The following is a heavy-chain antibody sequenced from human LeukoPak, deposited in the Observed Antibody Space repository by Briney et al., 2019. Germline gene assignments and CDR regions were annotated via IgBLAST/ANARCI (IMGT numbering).Heavy chain of an antibody. CDR3: AKEHYYDSSGYYPSFDY. CDR1: GFTFSSYG. D-gene: IGHD3-22*01. Sequence: GGSLRLSCAASGFTFSSYGMHWVRQAPGKGLEWVAVISYDGSNKYYADSVKGRFTISRDNSKSTLYLQMNSLRAEDTAVYYCAKEHYYDSSGYYPSFDYWGQGTLVTVSS. J-gene: IGHJ4*02. V-gene: IGHV3-30*18. CDR2: ISYDGSNK.